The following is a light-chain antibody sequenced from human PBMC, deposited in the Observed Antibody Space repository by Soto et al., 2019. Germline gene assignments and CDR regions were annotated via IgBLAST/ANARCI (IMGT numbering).Light chain of an antibody. Sequence: QSALTQPPSASGSPGQSVTISCTGTSSDVGAYKYVSWYQQYPGKAPKLMIYEVTKRPSGVPDRFSGSKSGNTASLTVSGLQAEDAADYYCTSYVGLGSWVFGGGTKLTVL. CDR1: SSDVGAYKY. CDR3: TSYVGLGSWV. J-gene: IGLJ3*02. V-gene: IGLV2-8*01. CDR2: EVT.